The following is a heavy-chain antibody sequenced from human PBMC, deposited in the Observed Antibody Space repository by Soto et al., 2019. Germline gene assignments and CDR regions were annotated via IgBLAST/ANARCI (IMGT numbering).Heavy chain of an antibody. D-gene: IGHD4-17*01. CDR1: GYTFTSYG. Sequence: ASVKVSCKASGYTFTSYGISWVRQAPGQGLEWMGWISAYNGNTNYAQKLQGRVTMTTDTSTSTAYMELRSLRSDDTAVYYCARVFHYGDYSDAFDIWGQGTMVTVSS. CDR3: ARVFHYGDYSDAFDI. CDR2: ISAYNGNT. V-gene: IGHV1-18*01. J-gene: IGHJ3*02.